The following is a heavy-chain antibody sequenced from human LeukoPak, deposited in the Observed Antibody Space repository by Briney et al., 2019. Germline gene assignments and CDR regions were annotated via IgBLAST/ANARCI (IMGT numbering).Heavy chain of an antibody. CDR3: ARDAEANLAAHTYHYGMDV. CDR1: GGSISSYY. CDR2: IHTRGSS. Sequence: SETLSLTCTVSGGSISSYYWSWIRQPAGKGLEWIGRIHTRGSSNYNPSLKSRVTMSVDTSRNQFSLKLSSVTAADTAVYYCARDAEANLAAHTYHYGMDVWGQGTTVTISS. D-gene: IGHD6-13*01. J-gene: IGHJ6*02. V-gene: IGHV4-4*07.